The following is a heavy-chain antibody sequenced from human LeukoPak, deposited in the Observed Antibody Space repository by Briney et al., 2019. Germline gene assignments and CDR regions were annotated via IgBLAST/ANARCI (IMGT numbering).Heavy chain of an antibody. J-gene: IGHJ3*02. D-gene: IGHD1-26*01. CDR2: IYSDGST. CDR1: KFTVSSNY. Sequence: PGGSLRLSCAASKFTVSSNYMNWVRQAPGKGLEWVSEIYSDGSTYYAASVKGRFSISRDNSKNTVYLQMNSLRAEDTAVYYCARDLREHGVFDIWGQGTMVTVSS. V-gene: IGHV3-53*01. CDR3: ARDLREHGVFDI.